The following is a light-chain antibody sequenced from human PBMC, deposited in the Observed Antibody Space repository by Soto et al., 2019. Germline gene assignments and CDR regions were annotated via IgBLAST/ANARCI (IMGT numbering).Light chain of an antibody. CDR3: CSYTSSTIYV. V-gene: IGLV2-14*03. J-gene: IGLJ1*01. CDR2: DVT. CDR1: SSDVGGYNY. Sequence: QSALTQPASVSGSPGQSIAISCTGTSSDVGGYNYVSWYQQHPGKAPKLMIYDVTSRPSGVSDRFSGSKSGTTASLTISGLQAEDEADYYCCSYTSSTIYVFGTGTKVTVI.